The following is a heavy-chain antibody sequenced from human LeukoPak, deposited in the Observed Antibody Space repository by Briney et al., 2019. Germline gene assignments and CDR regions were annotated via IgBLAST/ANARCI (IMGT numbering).Heavy chain of an antibody. V-gene: IGHV4-31*03. CDR1: GGPISSGAYY. CDR3: ARAPIGSGNDYYFDY. CDR2: IYYSGST. Sequence: SQTLSPTCTVSGGPISSGAYYWSWIRQHPGKGLEWIGYIYYSGSTYYNPSLKSRVIISIDTSKNQFSLNLSSVTAADTAAYYCARAPIGSGNDYYFDYWGQGTLVTVSS. J-gene: IGHJ4*02. D-gene: IGHD3-10*01.